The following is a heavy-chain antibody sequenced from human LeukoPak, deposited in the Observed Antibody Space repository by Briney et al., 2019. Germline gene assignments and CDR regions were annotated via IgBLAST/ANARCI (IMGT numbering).Heavy chain of an antibody. V-gene: IGHV3-66*02. D-gene: IGHD6-19*01. CDR2: IYGGGST. J-gene: IGHJ4*02. Sequence: GGSLRLSCAASGFTVSSNYMSWVSQAPGKGLEWVSVIYGGGSTYYAESVKGRFTFSRDNSKNTLYLQMNSLRPEDTAAYYCAKDAYSSGWYGGFDCWGQGTLVTVSS. CDR3: AKDAYSSGWYGGFDC. CDR1: GFTVSSNY.